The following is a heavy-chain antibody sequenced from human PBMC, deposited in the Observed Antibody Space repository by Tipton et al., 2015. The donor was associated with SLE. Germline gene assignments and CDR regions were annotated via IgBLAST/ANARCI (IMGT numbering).Heavy chain of an antibody. J-gene: IGHJ3*02. CDR1: GFTFDDYA. CDR3: ARDRTGDAFDI. Sequence: SLRLSCTASGFTFDDYAMSWVRQAPGKGLEWVSGINWNGGSTGYADSVKGRFTISGDNAKNSLYLQMNSLRAEDTALYYCARDRTGDAFDIWGQGTMVTVSS. CDR2: INWNGGST. V-gene: IGHV3-20*04. D-gene: IGHD3/OR15-3a*01.